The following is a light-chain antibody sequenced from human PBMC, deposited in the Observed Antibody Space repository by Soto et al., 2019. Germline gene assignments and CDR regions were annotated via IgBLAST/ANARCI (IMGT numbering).Light chain of an antibody. CDR1: QDISNY. CDR2: DAS. CDR3: QQYDNLPLT. Sequence: EIQMTQSPSSLSASVGDRVTITCLASQDISNYLNWYQQKPGKAPKLLIYDASNLETGVPSRFSGSGSGTDFTFTISSLQPEDIATFHCQQYDNLPLTFGGGTKVDNK. V-gene: IGKV1-33*01. J-gene: IGKJ4*01.